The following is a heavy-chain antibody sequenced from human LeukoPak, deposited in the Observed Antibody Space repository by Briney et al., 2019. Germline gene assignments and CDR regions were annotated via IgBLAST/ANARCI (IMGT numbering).Heavy chain of an antibody. CDR3: ATSEGGGFFDY. V-gene: IGHV4-38-2*01. J-gene: IGHJ4*02. Sequence: PWGVLRLSCAASGFTFSSYSMNWVRQPPGKGLEWIAIMHHTGSTHYNPSLQSRVTISIDTSKNHFSLKLRSVSAADTAIYYCATSEGGGFFDYWGQGTPVTVSS. D-gene: IGHD4-23*01. CDR1: GFTFSSYS. CDR2: MHHTGST.